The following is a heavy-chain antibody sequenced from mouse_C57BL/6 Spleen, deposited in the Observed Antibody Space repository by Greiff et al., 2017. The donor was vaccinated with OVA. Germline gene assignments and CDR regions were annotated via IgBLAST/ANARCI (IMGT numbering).Heavy chain of an antibody. Sequence: EVQLQQSGTVLARPGASVKMSCKTSGYTFTSYWMHWVKQRPGQGLEWIGAIYPGNSDTSYNQKFKGKAKLTAVTSASTAYMELSSLTNEDSAVYYCTRRYGYSYAMDYWGQGTSVTVSS. CDR1: GYTFTSYW. CDR3: TRRYGYSYAMDY. D-gene: IGHD2-2*01. V-gene: IGHV1-5*01. CDR2: IYPGNSDT. J-gene: IGHJ4*01.